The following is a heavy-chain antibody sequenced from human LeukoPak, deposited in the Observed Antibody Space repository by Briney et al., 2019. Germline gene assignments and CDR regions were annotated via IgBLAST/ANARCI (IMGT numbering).Heavy chain of an antibody. CDR2: IYCSGST. CDR1: GGSISSYY. CDR3: ARGPRNFDY. V-gene: IGHV4-59*08. J-gene: IGHJ4*02. Sequence: SETLSLTCSVSGGSISSYYWSWIRQPPGKGLEWIGCIYCSGSTNYNPSLKSRVTISVDTSKNQFSLKLRSVTAADTAVYYCARGPRNFDYWGQGTLVIVSS.